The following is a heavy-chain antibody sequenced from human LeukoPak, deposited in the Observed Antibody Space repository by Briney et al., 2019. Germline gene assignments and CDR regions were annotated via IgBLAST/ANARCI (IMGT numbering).Heavy chain of an antibody. D-gene: IGHD1-7*01. Sequence: GGSLRLSCAASGFTFSSYAMSWVRQAPGKGLEWVSVISGSGGSTDYADSVKGRFTISRDNSKNSLYLQMNSLRAEDTAVYYCARGEEVSNWNYDFDYWGQGTLVTVSS. CDR1: GFTFSSYA. J-gene: IGHJ4*02. V-gene: IGHV3-23*01. CDR2: ISGSGGST. CDR3: ARGEEVSNWNYDFDY.